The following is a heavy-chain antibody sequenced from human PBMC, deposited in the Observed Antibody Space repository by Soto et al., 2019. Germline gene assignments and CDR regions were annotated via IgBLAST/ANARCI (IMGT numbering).Heavy chain of an antibody. CDR2: IIPIFGTA. V-gene: IGHV1-69*01. J-gene: IGHJ6*02. D-gene: IGHD1-26*01. Sequence: SGKVWFEAAGVTFSSYSISWVRQAPGQGRGWMGRIIPIFGTANYAQKFQGRVTITADESTSTPYMELSSLRSEDTPAYYCARVRGSYEPTRNYYYGMDFWGQGTPVTVSS. CDR1: GVTFSSYS. CDR3: ARVRGSYEPTRNYYYGMDF.